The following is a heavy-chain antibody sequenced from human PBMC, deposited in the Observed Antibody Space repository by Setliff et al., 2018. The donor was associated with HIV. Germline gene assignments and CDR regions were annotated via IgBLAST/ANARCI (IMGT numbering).Heavy chain of an antibody. V-gene: IGHV3-23*01. D-gene: IGHD4-17*01. CDR2: ISGSGGST. CDR1: GFTFNTYW. Sequence: PGGSLRLSCAASGFTFNTYWMTWVRQAPGKGLEWVSSISGSGGSTYYADSVKGRFTISRDNAKNSLSLQMNSLRADDTAVYYCARDYYGGFGDYDFGDYFDYWGQGALVTVSS. J-gene: IGHJ4*02. CDR3: ARDYYGGFGDYDFGDYFDY.